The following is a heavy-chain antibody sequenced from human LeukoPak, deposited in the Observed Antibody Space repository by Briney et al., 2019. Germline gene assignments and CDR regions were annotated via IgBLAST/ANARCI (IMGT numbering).Heavy chain of an antibody. V-gene: IGHV4-39*07. J-gene: IGHJ6*03. CDR1: GGSISTSNYY. D-gene: IGHD3-22*01. CDR3: TRGSIAYYYMDV. Sequence: SETLSLTCTVSGGSISTSNYYWGWIRQPPGQGLEWIGNIFYSGSTYYSPSLRSRVTISLDTPRNQFSLKLSSVTAADTAVYYCTRGSIAYYYMDVWGKGTTVTISS. CDR2: IFYSGST.